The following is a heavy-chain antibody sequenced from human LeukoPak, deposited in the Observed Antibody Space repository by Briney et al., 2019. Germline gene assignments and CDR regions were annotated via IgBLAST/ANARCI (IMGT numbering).Heavy chain of an antibody. J-gene: IGHJ4*02. D-gene: IGHD4-17*01. CDR3: ARLKYGDYGLYYFDY. Sequence: PSETLSLTCTVAGGSISSYYWSWIRQPPGRGLESNGYIYYSNTNYNPSLKSRVTISVDTSKNQFSLKLSSVTAADTAVYYCARLKYGDYGLYYFDYWGQGTLVTVSS. CDR1: GGSISSYY. CDR2: IYYSNT. V-gene: IGHV4-59*08.